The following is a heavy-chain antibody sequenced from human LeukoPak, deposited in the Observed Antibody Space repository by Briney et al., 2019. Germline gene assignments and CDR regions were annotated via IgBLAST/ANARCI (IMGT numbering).Heavy chain of an antibody. D-gene: IGHD3-3*01. CDR2: INSDGSST. J-gene: IGHJ6*03. Sequence: GGSLRLSCAASGFTFSSYWMHWVRQAPGKGLVGVSRINSDGSSTSYADSVKGRFTISRDNAKNTLDLQMNSLRAEDTAVYYCARDSYDFWSGYPMDVWGKGTTVTISS. V-gene: IGHV3-74*01. CDR1: GFTFSSYW. CDR3: ARDSYDFWSGYPMDV.